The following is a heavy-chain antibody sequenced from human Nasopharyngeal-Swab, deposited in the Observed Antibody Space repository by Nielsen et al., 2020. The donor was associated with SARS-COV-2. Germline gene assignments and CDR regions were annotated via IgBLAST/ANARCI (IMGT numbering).Heavy chain of an antibody. CDR3: ARGFPVGFDY. Sequence: ASVKVSCKASGYTFTGYYMHWVRQAPGQGLEWMGWISAYNGNTNYAQKLQGRVTMTTDTSTSTAYMELRSLRSEDTAVYYCARGFPVGFDYWGQGTLVTVSS. CDR1: GYTFTGYY. V-gene: IGHV1-18*04. D-gene: IGHD4-23*01. CDR2: ISAYNGNT. J-gene: IGHJ4*02.